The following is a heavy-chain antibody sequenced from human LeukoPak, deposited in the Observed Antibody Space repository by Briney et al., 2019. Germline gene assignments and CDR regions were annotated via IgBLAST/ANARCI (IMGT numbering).Heavy chain of an antibody. Sequence: PGGSLRLSCAASVFTFSSYAMSWVRQAPGKGLEWVSAISGSGGSTYYADSVKGRFTISRDNSKNTLYLQMNSLRAEDTAVYYCAKGVPIYGDSPDAFDIWGQGTMVTVSS. CDR2: ISGSGGST. J-gene: IGHJ3*02. CDR3: AKGVPIYGDSPDAFDI. V-gene: IGHV3-23*01. CDR1: VFTFSSYA. D-gene: IGHD4-17*01.